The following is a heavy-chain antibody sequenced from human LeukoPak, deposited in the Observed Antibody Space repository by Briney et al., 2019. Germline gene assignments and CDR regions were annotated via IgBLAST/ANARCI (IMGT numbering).Heavy chain of an antibody. CDR1: GFSLSTSGVG. J-gene: IGHJ4*02. D-gene: IGHD6-6*01. CDR3: AHRGSSRGGFDY. V-gene: IGHV2-5*01. Sequence: SGPTLVNPTQTLTLTCTFSGFSLSTSGVGVGWIRQPPGKALEWLALIYWDDKRYSPSLKSRLTITKDTSKNQVVLTMTNMDPVDTATYYCAHRGSSRGGFDYWGQGTLVTVSS. CDR2: IYWDDK.